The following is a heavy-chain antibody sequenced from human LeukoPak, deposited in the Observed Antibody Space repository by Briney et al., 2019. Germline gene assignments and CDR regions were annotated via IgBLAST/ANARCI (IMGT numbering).Heavy chain of an antibody. CDR2: ISPSGGST. CDR1: GYTFITYH. Sequence: ASVKVSCKSSGYTFITYHMHWLRQAPGQGLEWMGIISPSGGSTTYAQKFQGRVTMTGDTSTSTVYMELSSLRSEDTAVYYCARSRLLLDYWGQGTLVTVSS. V-gene: IGHV1-46*01. J-gene: IGHJ4*02. CDR3: ARSRLLLDY. D-gene: IGHD2-21*02.